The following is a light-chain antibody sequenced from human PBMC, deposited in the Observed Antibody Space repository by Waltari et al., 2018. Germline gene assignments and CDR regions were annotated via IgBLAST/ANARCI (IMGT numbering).Light chain of an antibody. Sequence: QSVLTPPPSVSGAPGQRVTISCTGTTSHIGAGYAVYVYQQLPGTVPKLLIFVQSTRPSRVPDRFSCSKSGTAASLVITGLQSGDESDYYCSSYLANNYPVFGGGTKLTVL. CDR2: VQS. J-gene: IGLJ2*01. V-gene: IGLV1-40*01. CDR1: TSHIGAGYA. CDR3: SSYLANNYPV.